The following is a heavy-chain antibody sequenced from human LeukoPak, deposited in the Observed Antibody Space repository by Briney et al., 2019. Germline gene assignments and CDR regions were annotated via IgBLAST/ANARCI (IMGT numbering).Heavy chain of an antibody. Sequence: GGSLRLSCAASGFTFSSYSMNWVRQAPGKGLEWVSSISSSSSYIYYADSVKGRFTISRDNAKNSLYLQMNSLRAEDTAVYYCARDIIVGYSYGPYYYYYYGMDVWGQGTTVTVSS. CDR2: ISSSSSYI. CDR3: ARDIIVGYSYGPYYYYYYGMDV. CDR1: GFTFSSYS. V-gene: IGHV3-21*01. D-gene: IGHD5-18*01. J-gene: IGHJ6*02.